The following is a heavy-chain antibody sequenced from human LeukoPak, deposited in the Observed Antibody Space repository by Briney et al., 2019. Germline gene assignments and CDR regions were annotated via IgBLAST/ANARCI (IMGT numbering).Heavy chain of an antibody. CDR2: INPNSGGT. V-gene: IGHV1-2*02. J-gene: IGHJ6*02. CDR1: GYTFTGYY. D-gene: IGHD3-3*01. CDR3: ARGITIFGVVSDYGMDV. Sequence: ASVKVSCKASGYTFTGYYMHWVRQAPGQGLEWMGWINPNSGGTNYAQKFQGRVTMTRDTSISTAYMELSRLRSDDTAVYYCARGITIFGVVSDYGMDVWGQGTTVIVSS.